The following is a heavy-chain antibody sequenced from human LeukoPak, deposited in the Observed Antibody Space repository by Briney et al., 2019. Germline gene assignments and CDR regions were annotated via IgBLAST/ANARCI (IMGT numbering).Heavy chain of an antibody. CDR1: GGTFSSYA. Sequence: ASVKVSCKASGGTFSSYAISWVRQAPGQGLEWMGWISAYNGNTNYAQKLQGRVTMTTDTSTSTAYMELRSLRSDDTAVYYCARGRTSPDYYYYMDVWGKGTTVTVSS. CDR2: ISAYNGNT. D-gene: IGHD3/OR15-3a*01. J-gene: IGHJ6*03. V-gene: IGHV1-18*01. CDR3: ARGRTSPDYYYYMDV.